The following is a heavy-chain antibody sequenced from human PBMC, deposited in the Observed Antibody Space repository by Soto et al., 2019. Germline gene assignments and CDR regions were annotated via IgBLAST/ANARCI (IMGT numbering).Heavy chain of an antibody. CDR3: ASTSGYGSHDAFDI. V-gene: IGHV5-51*01. CDR1: GYSLTDYW. D-gene: IGHD5-12*01. J-gene: IGHJ3*02. CDR2: IYPGDSTT. Sequence: GESLKIYCKGSGYSLTDYWIGWVRQMPGKGLEWKGIIYPGDSTTRYSPSFHGQVTISADQSISTADLPRRSLKASATAMYYCASTSGYGSHDAFDIRRQGTMVTV.